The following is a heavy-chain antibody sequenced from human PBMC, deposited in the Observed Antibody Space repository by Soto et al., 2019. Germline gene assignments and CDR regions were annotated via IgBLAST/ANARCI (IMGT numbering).Heavy chain of an antibody. Sequence: EVQLLESGGGLVQPGGSLRLSCAASGFTFSVYAMSWVRQAPGKGLEWVSTISGNTEATWYADSVKGRFTISRDNSKNTLDLQMNSQRVEDTAVYYCAKTAVTTRTYFDSWGQGTLVTVSS. CDR1: GFTFSVYA. J-gene: IGHJ4*02. CDR2: ISGNTEAT. CDR3: AKTAVTTRTYFDS. D-gene: IGHD4-4*01. V-gene: IGHV3-23*01.